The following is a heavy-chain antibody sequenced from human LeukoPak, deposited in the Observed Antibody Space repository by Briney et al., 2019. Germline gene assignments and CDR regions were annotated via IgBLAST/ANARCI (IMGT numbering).Heavy chain of an antibody. D-gene: IGHD4-17*01. CDR3: ARHALHDYGDYYFDY. J-gene: IGHJ4*02. CDR2: IYYSGST. V-gene: IGHV4-59*08. Sequence: SETLSLTCTVSGGSISSYYWSWIRQPPGKGLEWIGYIYYSGSTNYNPSLKSRVTISVDTSKNQFSLKLSSVTAADTAVYYCARHALHDYGDYYFDYWGQGTLVTVSS. CDR1: GGSISSYY.